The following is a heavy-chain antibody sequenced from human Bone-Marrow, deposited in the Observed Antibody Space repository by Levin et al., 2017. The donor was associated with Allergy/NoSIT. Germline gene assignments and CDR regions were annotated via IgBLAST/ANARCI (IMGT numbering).Heavy chain of an antibody. J-gene: IGHJ4*02. CDR2: INTDTGNT. V-gene: IGHV1-3*04. Sequence: ASVKVSCEASGYTFTTYALHWVRQAPGQRLEWMGWINTDTGNTYNSQNFQGRITVTRDTSARTVYLQLSSLRSEDTAVYYCARDYYGGLDNWGQGTLVTVSS. CDR1: GYTFTTYA. D-gene: IGHD4-23*01. CDR3: ARDYYGGLDN.